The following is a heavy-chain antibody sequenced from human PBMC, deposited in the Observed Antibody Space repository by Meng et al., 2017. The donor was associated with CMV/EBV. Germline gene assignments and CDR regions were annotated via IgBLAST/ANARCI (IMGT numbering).Heavy chain of an antibody. V-gene: IGHV1-18*01. CDR3: ARGVPLGIIYSFDY. J-gene: IGHJ4*01. CDR2: ISVYNGHT. Sequence: QGWVVAFGVEGKKPWAPGKVPFKVSGQTLTGYGNRWVRKAPGQGLEWMGWISVYNGHTNFAQNLQGRGTMTTDTSTSTAYVELRSLRSDDTAIYYCARGVPLGIIYSFDYWGQGTLVTVSS. CDR1: GQTLTGYG. D-gene: IGHD2-21*01.